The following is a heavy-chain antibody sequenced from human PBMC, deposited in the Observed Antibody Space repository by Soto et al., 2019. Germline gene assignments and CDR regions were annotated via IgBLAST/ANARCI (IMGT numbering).Heavy chain of an antibody. V-gene: IGHV4-34*01. CDR3: ASSFILVSEGPLFDS. CDR1: GGSFSGYY. D-gene: IGHD2-8*02. CDR2: LNHSGST. Sequence: SETLSLTCAVYGGSFSGYYWRWIRQPPGKGPEWIGELNHSGSTNYNPSLQSRVTLSVDTSKNQFCLKLCSVTAADTAVSYCASSFILVSEGPLFDSRGQGPPGTVSS. J-gene: IGHJ4*02.